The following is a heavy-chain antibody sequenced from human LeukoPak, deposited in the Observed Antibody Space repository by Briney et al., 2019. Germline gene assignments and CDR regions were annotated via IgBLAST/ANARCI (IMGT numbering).Heavy chain of an antibody. CDR3: ARGGGGPAPYY. CDR2: IYYSGST. J-gene: IGHJ4*02. CDR1: GGSISSYY. Sequence: SETLSLTCTVSGGSISSYYWSWIRQPPGKGLEWIGYIYYSGSTNYNPSLKSRVTISVDTSKNQSSLKLSSVTAADTAVYYCARGGGGPAPYYWGQGTLVTVSS. V-gene: IGHV4-59*01. D-gene: IGHD2-2*01.